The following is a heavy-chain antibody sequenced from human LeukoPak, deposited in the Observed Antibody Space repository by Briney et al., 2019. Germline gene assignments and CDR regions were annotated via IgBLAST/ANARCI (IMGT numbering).Heavy chain of an antibody. CDR2: TYCRVKWYN. J-gene: IGHJ4*02. CDR3: ARDHNYYDSSGIDY. V-gene: IGHV6-1*01. D-gene: IGHD3-22*01. CDR1: GDSVSSHTAA. Sequence: SQTLSLTCAISGDSVSSHTAAWNWIRPSPSRGLEWLGGTYCRVKWYNDYAVSVKSRISINPDTSKNQFSLQLNSVTPEDTAVYYCARDHNYYDSSGIDYWGQGTLVTVSS.